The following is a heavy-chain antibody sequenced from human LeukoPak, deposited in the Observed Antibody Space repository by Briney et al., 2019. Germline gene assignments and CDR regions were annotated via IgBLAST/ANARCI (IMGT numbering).Heavy chain of an antibody. J-gene: IGHJ4*02. CDR3: ARGVSSGWDPFGY. Sequence: ASVKVSCKAPGYTFTSYDINWVRQATGQGLEWMGWMNPNSGDTGYAQKLQGRVTITRNTSISTAYMELNSLRSEDTAVYYCARGVSSGWDPFGYWGQGTLVTVSS. V-gene: IGHV1-8*01. CDR2: MNPNSGDT. CDR1: GYTFTSYD. D-gene: IGHD6-19*01.